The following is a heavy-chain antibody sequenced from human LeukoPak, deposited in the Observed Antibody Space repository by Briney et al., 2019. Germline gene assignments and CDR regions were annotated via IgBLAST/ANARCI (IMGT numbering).Heavy chain of an antibody. CDR3: ARVSNSGWGSRFDP. Sequence: PGGSLSLSCAASGFTFSSYSMNCVRQPPRKGLEWVSSISSRSSYTSYAQSLKGRFTISRDNAKNSMYLQMNSLRAEDTAVYYCARVSNSGWGSRFDPWGQGTLVTVSS. V-gene: IGHV3-21*01. CDR1: GFTFSSYS. J-gene: IGHJ5*02. D-gene: IGHD6-19*01. CDR2: ISSRSSYT.